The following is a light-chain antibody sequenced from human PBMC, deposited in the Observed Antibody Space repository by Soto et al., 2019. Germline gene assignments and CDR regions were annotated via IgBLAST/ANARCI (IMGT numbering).Light chain of an antibody. CDR2: DAS. CDR3: QQRSNWPPYT. V-gene: IGKV3-11*01. Sequence: EKALTQSPVTLSLSPGERATLSCRASQSVSSYLAWYQQKPGQAPRLLIYDASNRATGIPARFSGSGSGTDFTLTISSLEPEDFAVYYCQQRSNWPPYTFGQGTKLEIK. CDR1: QSVSSY. J-gene: IGKJ2*01.